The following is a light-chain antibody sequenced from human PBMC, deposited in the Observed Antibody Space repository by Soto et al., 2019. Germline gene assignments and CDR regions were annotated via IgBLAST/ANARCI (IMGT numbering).Light chain of an antibody. Sequence: QSALTQPASVSGSPGQSITISCTGTSGDVGGYNYVSWYQQHPGKAPKLIVYEVSNRPSGVSNRFSGSKSGATASLTISGLQAEDEADYCCNSYTTSSTLYVFGTGTKLTVL. CDR2: EVS. CDR1: SGDVGGYNY. J-gene: IGLJ1*01. V-gene: IGLV2-14*01. CDR3: NSYTTSSTLYV.